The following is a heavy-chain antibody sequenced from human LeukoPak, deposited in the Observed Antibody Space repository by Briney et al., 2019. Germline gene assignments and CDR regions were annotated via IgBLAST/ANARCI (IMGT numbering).Heavy chain of an antibody. J-gene: IGHJ3*01. V-gene: IGHV4-34*01. CDR2: VSHNGST. Sequence: SETLSLTCAVYGGSFKNHFWTWIRQAPGKGLEWIGEVSHNGSTVYNPSLESRITISVDTSKKQFSLGVNSVTVADAAVYYCARDQSFEMDAFDVWGQGTMVTVSS. D-gene: IGHD5-24*01. CDR1: GGSFKNHF. CDR3: ARDQSFEMDAFDV.